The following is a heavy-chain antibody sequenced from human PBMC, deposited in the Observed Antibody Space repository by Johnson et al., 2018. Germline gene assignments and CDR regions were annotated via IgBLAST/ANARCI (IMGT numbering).Heavy chain of an antibody. CDR2: TRGVGDTS. Sequence: VQLVEAGGGLVQPGGSLRLSCAASGFTFRSYAMSWVRQAPGEGLEWLSTTRGVGDTSHYADSVKGRFTISRDNSNNMVYLKMNDLRAEDTALYYCARQKWDYGDRNDYWGQGTLVTVSS. CDR3: ARQKWDYGDRNDY. CDR1: GFTFRSYA. V-gene: IGHV3-23*04. D-gene: IGHD4-17*01. J-gene: IGHJ4*02.